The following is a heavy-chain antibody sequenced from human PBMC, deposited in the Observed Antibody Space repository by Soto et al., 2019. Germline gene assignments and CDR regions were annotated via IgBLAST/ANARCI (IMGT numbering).Heavy chain of an antibody. CDR2: IWYDGSNK. CDR1: GFTFSSYG. CDR3: ARGADILTANWFDP. J-gene: IGHJ5*02. D-gene: IGHD3-9*01. V-gene: IGHV3-33*01. Sequence: GGSLRLSCAASGFTFSSYGMHWVRQAPGKGLEWVAVIWYDGSNKYYADSVKGRFTISRDNSKNTLYLQMNSLRAEDTAVYYCARGADILTANWFDPWGQGTLVTVSS.